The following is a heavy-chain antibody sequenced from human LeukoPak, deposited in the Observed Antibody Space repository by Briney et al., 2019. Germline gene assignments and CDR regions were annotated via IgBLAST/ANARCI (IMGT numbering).Heavy chain of an antibody. CDR3: ARRTYYYGMDV. Sequence: ASLKVSCKASGYTFTSYDINWVRQATGQGLEWMGWMIPNSGNTGYAQKFQGRVTMTRNTSITTAYMELSSLRSDDTAIYYCARRTYYYGMDVWGQGTTVTVSS. CDR2: MIPNSGNT. D-gene: IGHD1-14*01. CDR1: GYTFTSYD. J-gene: IGHJ6*02. V-gene: IGHV1-8*01.